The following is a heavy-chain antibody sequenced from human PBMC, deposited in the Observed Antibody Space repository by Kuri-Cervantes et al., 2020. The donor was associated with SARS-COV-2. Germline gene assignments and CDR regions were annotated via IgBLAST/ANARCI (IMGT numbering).Heavy chain of an antibody. CDR1: GYTFTGYY. CDR3: ARDRHPRRRYCSNTSCYGDYYYYGMDV. D-gene: IGHD2-2*01. CDR2: INPNSGGT. Sequence: ASVKVSCKASGYTFTGYYMHWVRQAPGQGLEWMGWINPNSGGTNYAQKFQGWVTMTRDTSISTAYMELSRLRSDDTAVYYCARDRHPRRRYCSNTSCYGDYYYYGMDVWGQGTTVTVSS. J-gene: IGHJ6*02. V-gene: IGHV1-2*04.